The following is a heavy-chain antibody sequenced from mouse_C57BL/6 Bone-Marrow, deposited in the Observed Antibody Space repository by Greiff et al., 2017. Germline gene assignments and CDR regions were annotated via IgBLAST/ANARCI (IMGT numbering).Heavy chain of an antibody. CDR2: ISSGGSYT. D-gene: IGHD1-1*01. V-gene: IGHV5-6*01. J-gene: IGHJ4*01. Sequence: EVQLMESGGDLVKPGGSLKLSCAASGFTFSSYGMSWVRQTPDKRLEWVATISSGGSYTYYPDSVKGRFTISRDNAKNTLYLQMSSLKSEDTAMYYCAGGSILYYYAMDYWGQGTSVTVSA. CDR1: GFTFSSYG. CDR3: AGGSILYYYAMDY.